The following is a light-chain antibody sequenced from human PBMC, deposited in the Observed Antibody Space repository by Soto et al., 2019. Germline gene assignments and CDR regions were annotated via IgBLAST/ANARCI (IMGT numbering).Light chain of an antibody. Sequence: QAVVTQPASVSGSPGQSITISCTGTSSDVGGYNYVSWYQQHPGKAPKLMIYEVSNRPSGVSNRFSGSKSGNTASLTISGLQAEDEADYYCGSYTSSSPWVFGGGTKVTVL. CDR2: EVS. CDR1: SSDVGGYNY. V-gene: IGLV2-14*01. J-gene: IGLJ3*02. CDR3: GSYTSSSPWV.